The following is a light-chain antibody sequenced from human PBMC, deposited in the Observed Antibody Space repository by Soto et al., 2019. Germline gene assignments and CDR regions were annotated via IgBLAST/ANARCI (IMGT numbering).Light chain of an antibody. V-gene: IGLV1-40*01. CDR2: GNS. CDR1: SSNIGAGYD. J-gene: IGLJ3*02. Sequence: QSVLTQPPSVSGAPGQRVTISCTGSSSNIGAGYDVHWYQQLPGTAPKLLIYGNSNRPSGVPDLFSGSKSGTSASLAITGLRAEDEADYYCLSYDSSLSGWVFGGGTQLTVL. CDR3: LSYDSSLSGWV.